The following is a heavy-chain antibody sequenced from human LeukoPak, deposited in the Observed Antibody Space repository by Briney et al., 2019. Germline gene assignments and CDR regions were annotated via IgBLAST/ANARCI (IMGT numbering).Heavy chain of an antibody. J-gene: IGHJ4*02. Sequence: ASLKVSCKASGYTFTSYGISWVRQGPGQGREWVGWISAYNGNTNYAQKLQGRVTMTTDTSTSTAYMELRSLRSDDTAVYYCARVVSKDGYNFDYWGQGTLVTVSS. CDR1: GYTFTSYG. CDR2: ISAYNGNT. CDR3: ARVVSKDGYNFDY. V-gene: IGHV1-18*01. D-gene: IGHD5-24*01.